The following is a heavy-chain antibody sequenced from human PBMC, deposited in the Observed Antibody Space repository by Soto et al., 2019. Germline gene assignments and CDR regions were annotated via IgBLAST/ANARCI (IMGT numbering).Heavy chain of an antibody. CDR3: ARDRSVYYGSGSYYRGQNWFDP. J-gene: IGHJ5*02. Sequence: ASVKVSCKASGGTFSSYAISWVRQAPGQGLEWMGGIIPIFGTANYAQKFQGRVTITADESTSTAYMELSSLRSEDTAVYYCARDRSVYYGSGSYYRGQNWFDPWGQGTLVTVSS. CDR2: IIPIFGTA. V-gene: IGHV1-69*13. CDR1: GGTFSSYA. D-gene: IGHD3-10*01.